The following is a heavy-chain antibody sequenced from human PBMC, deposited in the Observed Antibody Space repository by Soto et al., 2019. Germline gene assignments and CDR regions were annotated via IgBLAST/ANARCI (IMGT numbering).Heavy chain of an antibody. Sequence: SETLSLTCTVSGGSISSGDYYWTWIRQHPGKGLEWIGHIYYSGTTYYNPSLKSRVTISLDTSKNQFSLKLSSVTAADTAVYYCARDCSGGACYPASFDYWGQGTLVTVSS. CDR1: GGSISSGDYY. CDR3: ARDCSGGACYPASFDY. CDR2: IYYSGTT. D-gene: IGHD2-15*01. V-gene: IGHV4-31*03. J-gene: IGHJ4*02.